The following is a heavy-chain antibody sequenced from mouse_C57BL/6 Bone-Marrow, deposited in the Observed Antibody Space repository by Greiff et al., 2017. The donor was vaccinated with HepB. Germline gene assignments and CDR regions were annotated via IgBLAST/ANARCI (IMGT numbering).Heavy chain of an antibody. CDR2: IDPENGDT. V-gene: IGHV14-4*01. Sequence: VHVKQSGAELVRPGASVKLSCTASGFNFKDDYMHWVQQTPEQGLEWIGWIDPENGDTEYASKIQGKATITADTSSNTAYLQLSSLTSEDTAVYYGTTNYSSYAWFAYWGQGTLVTVSA. J-gene: IGHJ3*01. CDR3: TTNYSSYAWFAY. D-gene: IGHD2-5*01. CDR1: GFNFKDDY.